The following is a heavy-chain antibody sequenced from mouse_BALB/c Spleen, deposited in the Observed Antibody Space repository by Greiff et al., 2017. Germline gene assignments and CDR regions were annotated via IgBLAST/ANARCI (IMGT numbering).Heavy chain of an antibody. D-gene: IGHD1-1*01. CDR2: ISYSGST. J-gene: IGHJ1*01. CDR1: GDSITSGY. V-gene: IGHV3-8*02. CDR3: ARYGRSDWDFEV. Sequence: EVQLQQSGPSLVKPSQTLSLTCSVTGDSITSGYWNWIRKFPGNKLEYMGYISYSGSTYYNPSLKSRISITRDTSKNQYYLQLNSVTTEDTATYYCARYGRSDWDFEVWGAGTTGTVSS.